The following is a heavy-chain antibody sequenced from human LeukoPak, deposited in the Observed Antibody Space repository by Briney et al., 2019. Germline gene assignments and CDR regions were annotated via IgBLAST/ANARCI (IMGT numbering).Heavy chain of an antibody. CDR3: AKEIAAIGLPAVDH. CDR2: ISGSGGST. D-gene: IGHD6-13*01. CDR1: GFTLTSYA. V-gene: IGHV3-23*01. J-gene: IGHJ4*02. Sequence: GGSLRLSCAASGFTLTSYAMSWVRQAPGKGLEWVSVISGSGGSTNYADSVKGRFTISRDNSKNTLYLQMNSLGAADTAIYYCAKEIAAIGLPAVDHWGQGTLVTVSS.